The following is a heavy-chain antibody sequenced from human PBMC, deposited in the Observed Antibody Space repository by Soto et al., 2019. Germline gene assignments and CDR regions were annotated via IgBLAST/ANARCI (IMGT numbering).Heavy chain of an antibody. D-gene: IGHD3-10*01. CDR1: GYTFTGYY. CDR2: INPNSGGT. CDR3: ARSNTESSRFGELLYPDVRDYYYYGMDV. V-gene: IGHV1-2*04. J-gene: IGHJ6*02. Sequence: ASVKVSCKASGYTFTGYYMHWVRQAPGQGLEWMGWINPNSGGTNYAQKFQGWVTMTRDTSISTAYMELSRLRSDDTAVYYCARSNTESSRFGELLYPDVRDYYYYGMDVWGQGTTVTVSS.